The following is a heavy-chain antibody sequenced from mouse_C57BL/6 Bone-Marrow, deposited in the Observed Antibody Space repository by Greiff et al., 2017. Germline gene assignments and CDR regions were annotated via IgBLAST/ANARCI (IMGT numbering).Heavy chain of an antibody. CDR2: IYPRSGNT. D-gene: IGHD2-2*01. J-gene: IGHJ1*03. CDR3: ARVEDYGYDEGYFDV. CDR1: GYTFTSYG. V-gene: IGHV1-81*01. Sequence: VMLVESGAELARPGASVKLSCKASGYTFTSYGISWVKQRTGQGLEWIGEIYPRSGNTYYNEKFKGKATLTADKSSSTAYMELRSLTSEDSAVYFCARVEDYGYDEGYFDVWGTGTTVTVSS.